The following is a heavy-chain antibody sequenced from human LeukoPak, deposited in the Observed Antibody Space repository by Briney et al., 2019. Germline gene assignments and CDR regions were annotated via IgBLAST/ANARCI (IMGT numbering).Heavy chain of an antibody. V-gene: IGHV3-11*04. CDR2: ISSSGSTI. J-gene: IGHJ4*02. CDR3: AREDDSSGYYTGNYFDY. D-gene: IGHD3-22*01. Sequence: GGSLRLYCAASGFTFSDYYMSWVRQAPGKGLEWVSYISSSGSTIYYADSVKGRFTISRDNAKNSLYLQMNSLRAEDTAVYYCAREDDSSGYYTGNYFDYWGQGTLVTVSS. CDR1: GFTFSDYY.